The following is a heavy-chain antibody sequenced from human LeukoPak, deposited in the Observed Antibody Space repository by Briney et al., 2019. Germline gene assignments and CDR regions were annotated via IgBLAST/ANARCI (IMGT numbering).Heavy chain of an antibody. CDR1: GYTFTSNY. J-gene: IGHJ4*02. V-gene: IGHV1-46*01. D-gene: IGHD1-1*01. CDR2: INPRGGST. Sequence: AASVKVSCKASGYTFTSNYMHWVRQAPGQGLEWMGIINPRGGSTSYAQKFQGTVTMTRDTSTSTVYMELSSLRSEDTAVYYCARGPDPTYYFDYWGQGTLVAVSS. CDR3: ARGPDPTYYFDY.